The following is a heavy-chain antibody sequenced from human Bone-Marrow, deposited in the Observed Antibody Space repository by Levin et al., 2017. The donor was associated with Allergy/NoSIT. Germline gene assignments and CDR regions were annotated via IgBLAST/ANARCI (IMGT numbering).Heavy chain of an antibody. Sequence: SETLSLTCTVSGGSISSGSYYWSWIRQPAGKGLEWIGRIYTSGSTNYNPSLKSRVTISVDTSKNQFSLKLSSVTAADTAVYYCARVGVGPSITMVRDHDAFDIWGQGTMVTVSS. D-gene: IGHD3-10*01. CDR2: IYTSGST. J-gene: IGHJ3*02. CDR3: ARVGVGPSITMVRDHDAFDI. CDR1: GGSISSGSYY. V-gene: IGHV4-61*02.